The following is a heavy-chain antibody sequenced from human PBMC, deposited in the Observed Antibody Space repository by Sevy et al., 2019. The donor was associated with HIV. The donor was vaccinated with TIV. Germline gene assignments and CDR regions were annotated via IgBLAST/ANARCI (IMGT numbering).Heavy chain of an antibody. CDR1: GFTFSDTW. D-gene: IGHD5-18*01. CDR2: INEDGGRL. Sequence: GGSLRLSCVASGFTFSDTWMIWVHQAPGKGLERMAFINEDGGRLGYVDSVRGRFTISRENIKNSLYLQMNNLRAEDTALYFCVSDRAYSAVDYWGQGALVTVSS. J-gene: IGHJ4*02. CDR3: VSDRAYSAVDY. V-gene: IGHV3-7*01.